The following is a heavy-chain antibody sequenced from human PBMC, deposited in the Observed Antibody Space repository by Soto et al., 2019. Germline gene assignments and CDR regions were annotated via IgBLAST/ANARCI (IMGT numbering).Heavy chain of an antibody. CDR2: INPAGTIT. Sequence: MQMVESGGGSVQPGGSLRLSCAASGFPFSPYWMHWVRQTPGKGLVWVSRINPAGTITNYADSVEGRFTISRDNADSALFLQMNSLSAEYTAIYFCTSDTFGLRDTWGQGTLVTVSS. CDR1: GFPFSPYW. D-gene: IGHD3-16*01. V-gene: IGHV3-74*01. CDR3: TSDTFGLRDT. J-gene: IGHJ5*02.